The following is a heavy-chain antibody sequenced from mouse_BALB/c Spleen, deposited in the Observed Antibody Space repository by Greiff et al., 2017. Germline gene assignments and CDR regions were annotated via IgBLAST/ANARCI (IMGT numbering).Heavy chain of an antibody. CDR1: GYTFTDYN. J-gene: IGHJ4*01. V-gene: IGHV1S29*02. D-gene: IGHD3-2*02. CDR3: ALRRNYAMDY. Sequence: EVQRVESGPELVKPGASVKISCKASGYTFTDYNMHWVKQSHGKSLEWIGYIYPYNGGTGYNQKFKSKATLTVDNSSSTAYMELRSLTSEDSAVYYCALRRNYAMDYWGQGTSVTVSS. CDR2: IYPYNGGT.